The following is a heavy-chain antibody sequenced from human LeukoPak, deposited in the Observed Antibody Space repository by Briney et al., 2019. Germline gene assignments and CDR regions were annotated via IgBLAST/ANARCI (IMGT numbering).Heavy chain of an antibody. Sequence: ASVKVSCKASGSTFSDYHINWVRQAPGQGLEWIGIINPSGGSTSYPQKFQGRVTMTRDTSTSTVYMELSSLRSEDTAVYYCARVGTAGDFDYWGQRTLVTVSS. CDR3: ARVGTAGDFDY. CDR2: INPSGGST. J-gene: IGHJ4*02. V-gene: IGHV1-46*01. CDR1: GSTFSDYH. D-gene: IGHD1-1*01.